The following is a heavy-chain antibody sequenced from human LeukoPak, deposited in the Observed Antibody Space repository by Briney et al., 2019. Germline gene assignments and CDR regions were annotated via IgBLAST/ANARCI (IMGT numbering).Heavy chain of an antibody. CDR3: ARDQSSIAVAPFDY. Sequence: PSETLSLTCTVSGVSISSSNSYWGWIRQPPGKGLEWIGSIYYSGSTYYNPSLKSRVTISVDTSKNQFSLKLSSVTAADTAVYYCARDQSSIAVAPFDYWGQGTLVTVSS. CDR1: GVSISSSNSY. D-gene: IGHD6-19*01. V-gene: IGHV4-39*07. CDR2: IYYSGST. J-gene: IGHJ4*02.